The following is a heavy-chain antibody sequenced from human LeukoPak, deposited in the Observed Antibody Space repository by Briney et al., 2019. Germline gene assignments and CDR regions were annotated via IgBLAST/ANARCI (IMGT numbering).Heavy chain of an antibody. V-gene: IGHV3-30*01. CDR3: ARGPGPIAGAKNPFDI. D-gene: IGHD1-26*01. Sequence: GGSLRLSCAPSGLTFSSYAMHWVRQAPGKGLEWVAVISYDGSNKYYADSVKGRFTISGDKSKNTLYLQMNSLRPEDTAFYYCARGPGPIAGAKNPFDIWGQGTMVTVSS. CDR1: GLTFSSYA. CDR2: ISYDGSNK. J-gene: IGHJ3*02.